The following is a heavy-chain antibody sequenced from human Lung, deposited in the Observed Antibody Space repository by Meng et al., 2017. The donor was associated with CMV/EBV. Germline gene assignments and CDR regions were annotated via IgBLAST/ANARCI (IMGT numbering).Heavy chain of an antibody. D-gene: IGHD1-14*01. Sequence: SETLSLTCSVSGASISSGTRYWGWIRQPTGKGLEWIGSIYSGGQTFYSPSLRSRVTLAVDRTKNQFSLKMTSVIAADTAVYFCAKFPDRRDTGFWGRGALVTVSS. V-gene: IGHV4-39*01. CDR1: GASISSGTRY. CDR2: IYSGGQT. J-gene: IGHJ4*02. CDR3: AKFPDRRDTGF.